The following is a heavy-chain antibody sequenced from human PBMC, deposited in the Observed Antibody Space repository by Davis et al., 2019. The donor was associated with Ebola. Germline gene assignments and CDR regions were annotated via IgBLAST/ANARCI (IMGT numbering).Heavy chain of an antibody. V-gene: IGHV3-64*04. Sequence: PGGSLRLSCSASGFTFSSYAMHWVRQAPGKGLEYVSAISSNGGSTYYANSVQGRFSISRDNSKNTLYLQMDSLRTEDTAVYYCAKGIEGCGPECYILGYWGQGTVVTVSS. J-gene: IGHJ4*02. D-gene: IGHD1-26*01. CDR2: ISSNGGST. CDR3: AKGIEGCGPECYILGY. CDR1: GFTFSSYA.